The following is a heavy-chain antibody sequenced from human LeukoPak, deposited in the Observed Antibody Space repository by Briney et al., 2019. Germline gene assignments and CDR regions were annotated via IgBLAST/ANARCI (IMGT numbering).Heavy chain of an antibody. V-gene: IGHV3-7*01. J-gene: IGHJ6*02. D-gene: IGHD3-10*01. Sequence: PGGSLRLSCAASGFTFSSYWMSWVRQAPGKGLEWVANIKQDGSEKYYVDSVKGRFTISRDNAKNSLYLQMNSLRAEDTAVYYCARDSGLWFGELSAYYYYGMDVWGQGTTVTVSS. CDR2: IKQDGSEK. CDR3: ARDSGLWFGELSAYYYYGMDV. CDR1: GFTFSSYW.